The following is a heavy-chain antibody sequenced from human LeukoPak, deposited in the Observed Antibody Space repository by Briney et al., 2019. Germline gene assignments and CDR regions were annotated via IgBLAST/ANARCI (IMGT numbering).Heavy chain of an antibody. CDR1: GFTFDDYG. CDR3: ARDDYGSGSWNDY. Sequence: GGSLRLSCAASGFTFDDYGMSWVRQAPGKGPEWVSGILWSGGSTGYADSVKGRFTISRDNAKNSLYLQMNSLRAEDTALYYCARDDYGSGSWNDYWGQGTLVTVSS. J-gene: IGHJ4*02. CDR2: ILWSGGST. D-gene: IGHD3-10*01. V-gene: IGHV3-20*04.